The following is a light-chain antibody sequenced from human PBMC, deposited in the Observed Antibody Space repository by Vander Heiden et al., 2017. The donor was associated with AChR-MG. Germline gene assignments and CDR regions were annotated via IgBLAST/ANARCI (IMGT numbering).Light chain of an antibody. Sequence: DIQMTQSPSTLSASVGDRVTITCRASQSVSAWLAWYQQKPGKAPKLLIYDASTLEGGVPSRFSGSGSGTEFTLTISSLQPDDFATYYCQQYNSASTFGQGTKVEIK. CDR3: QQYNSAST. CDR2: DAS. V-gene: IGKV1-5*01. CDR1: QSVSAW. J-gene: IGKJ1*01.